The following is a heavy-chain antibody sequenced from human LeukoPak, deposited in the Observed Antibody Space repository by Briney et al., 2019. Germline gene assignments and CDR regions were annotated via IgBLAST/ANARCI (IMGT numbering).Heavy chain of an antibody. CDR2: TYYRSKWYH. J-gene: IGHJ5*02. CDR3: AREDSTSSIWFDP. V-gene: IGHV6-1*01. Sequence: SQTLPLTCAISGDSVSSNSAAWNWIRQSPSRGLEWLGRTYYRSKWYHDYTVSVQSRITINPDTSKNQFSLQLNSVTPEDTAVYYCAREDSTSSIWFDPWGQGTLVTVSS. D-gene: IGHD6-6*01. CDR1: GDSVSSNSAA.